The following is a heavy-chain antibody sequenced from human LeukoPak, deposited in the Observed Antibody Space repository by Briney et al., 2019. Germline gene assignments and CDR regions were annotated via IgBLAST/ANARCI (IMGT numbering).Heavy chain of an antibody. CDR3: ARHDYYDSSGYYGFDY. V-gene: IGHV3-48*03. CDR1: GFTFSSYE. J-gene: IGHJ4*02. CDR2: ISRSGNSI. D-gene: IGHD3-22*01. Sequence: GGSLRLSCAASGFTFSSYEMNWVRQAPGEGREWVSYISRSGNSIYYADSVKGRFTISRENAKNSLYLQMKSVRAENTPAYFSARHDYYDSSGYYGFDYWGQGTLVTVSS.